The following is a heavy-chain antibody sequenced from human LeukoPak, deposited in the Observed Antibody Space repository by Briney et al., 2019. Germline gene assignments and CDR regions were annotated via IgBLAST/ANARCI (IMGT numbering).Heavy chain of an antibody. D-gene: IGHD3-3*01. Sequence: GGSLRLSCAASGFTFSSYSMNWVRQAPGKGLEWVSYISSSSSTIYYADSVKGRFTISRVNAKNSLYLQMNSLRAEDTAVYYCARGVRFLEWKRAAYFDYWGQGTLVTVSS. J-gene: IGHJ4*02. CDR2: ISSSSSTI. CDR3: ARGVRFLEWKRAAYFDY. CDR1: GFTFSSYS. V-gene: IGHV3-48*01.